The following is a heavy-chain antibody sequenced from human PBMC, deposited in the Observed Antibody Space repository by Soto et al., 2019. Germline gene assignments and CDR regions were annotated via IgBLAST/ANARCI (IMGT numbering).Heavy chain of an antibody. D-gene: IGHD4-17*01. CDR1: GYTFTSYD. CDR2: MNPNSGNT. Sequence: VASVKVSCKASGYTFTSYDINWVRQATGQGLEWMGWMNPNSGNTGYAQKFQGRVTMTRNTSISTAYMELSSLRSEDTAVYYCARSSTVRRKSDTYYYYMDVWGKGTTVTVSS. J-gene: IGHJ6*03. CDR3: ARSSTVRRKSDTYYYYMDV. V-gene: IGHV1-8*01.